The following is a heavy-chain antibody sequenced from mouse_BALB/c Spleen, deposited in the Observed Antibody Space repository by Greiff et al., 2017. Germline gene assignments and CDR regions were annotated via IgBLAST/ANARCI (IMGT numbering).Heavy chain of an antibody. D-gene: IGHD2-2*01. CDR2: IWAGGST. Sequence: VMLVESGPGLVAPSQSLSITCTVSGFSLTSYGVHWVRQPPGKGLEWLGVIWAGGSTNYNSALMSRLSISKDNSKSQVFLKMNSLQTDDTAMYYCARGGLRRAYYFDYWGQGTTLTVSS. V-gene: IGHV2-9*02. J-gene: IGHJ2*01. CDR3: ARGGLRRAYYFDY. CDR1: GFSLTSYG.